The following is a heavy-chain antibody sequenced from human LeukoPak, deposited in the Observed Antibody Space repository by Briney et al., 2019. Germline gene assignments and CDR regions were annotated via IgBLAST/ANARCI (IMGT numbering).Heavy chain of an antibody. V-gene: IGHV4-59*01. CDR2: IYYSGST. Sequence: SETLSLTCTVSGGSISSYYWSWIRQPPGKGLEWIGYIYYSGSTNYNPSLKSRVTISVDTSKNQFSLKLCSVTAADTAVYYCARDGSDCSGGSCYSSGQFDPWGQGTLVTVSS. D-gene: IGHD2-15*01. J-gene: IGHJ5*02. CDR1: GGSISSYY. CDR3: ARDGSDCSGGSCYSSGQFDP.